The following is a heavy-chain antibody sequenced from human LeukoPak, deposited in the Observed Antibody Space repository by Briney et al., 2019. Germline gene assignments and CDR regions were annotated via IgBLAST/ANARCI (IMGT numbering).Heavy chain of an antibody. J-gene: IGHJ4*02. Sequence: SETLSLTCTVSGGSISSSSYYGGWIRQPPGKGLEWIGSIYYSGSTYYNPSLKSRVTISVDTSKNQFSLRLSSVTAADTAVYYCARDLGDSGGWYPLSRFDNWGQGTLVTVSS. CDR2: IYYSGST. CDR3: ARDLGDSGGWYPLSRFDN. V-gene: IGHV4-39*07. CDR1: GGSISSSSYY. D-gene: IGHD6-19*01.